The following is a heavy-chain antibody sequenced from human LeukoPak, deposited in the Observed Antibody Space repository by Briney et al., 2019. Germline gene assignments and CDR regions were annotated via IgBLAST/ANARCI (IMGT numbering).Heavy chain of an antibody. CDR1: GYSISSGYY. Sequence: SETLSLICCVSGYSISSGYYWGWIGQPPGKGLEWIGIMYHSGRAYYNPSLKSRLTISIDTSKNQLPLKLTSLTAADTALYFCARAVAHISIIRFESYFHEWGQGTLATVSS. J-gene: IGHJ4*02. V-gene: IGHV4-38-2*01. CDR2: MYHSGRA. CDR3: ARAVAHISIIRFESYFHE. D-gene: IGHD2-21*01.